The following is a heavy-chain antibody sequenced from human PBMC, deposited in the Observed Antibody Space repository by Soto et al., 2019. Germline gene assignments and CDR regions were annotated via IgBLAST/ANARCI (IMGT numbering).Heavy chain of an antibody. Sequence: SVKVSCKASGGTFSNYAISWVRQAPGQGLEGMGGIIPIFGTANYAQKFQGRVTITADESTSTAYMELSSLRSEDTAVYYCARERHSSGSTYYYYGMAVWGQGTTVTVS. CDR1: GGTFSNYA. V-gene: IGHV1-69*13. CDR2: IIPIFGTA. D-gene: IGHD6-19*01. CDR3: ARERHSSGSTYYYYGMAV. J-gene: IGHJ6*02.